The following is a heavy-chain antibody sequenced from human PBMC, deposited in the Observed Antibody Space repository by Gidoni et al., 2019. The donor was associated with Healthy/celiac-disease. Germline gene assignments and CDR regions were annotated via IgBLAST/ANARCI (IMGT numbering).Heavy chain of an antibody. CDR1: GGSFSGYY. CDR3: ASIAVAGRTTYYYYMDV. V-gene: IGHV4-34*01. Sequence: QVQLQQWGAGLLKPSETLSLTCAVSGGSFSGYYWSWIRHPPGKGLEWIGEINHSGSTNYNPSLKSRVTISVDTSKNQFSLKLSSVTAADTAVYYCASIAVAGRTTYYYYMDVWGKGTTVTVSS. CDR2: INHSGST. D-gene: IGHD6-19*01. J-gene: IGHJ6*03.